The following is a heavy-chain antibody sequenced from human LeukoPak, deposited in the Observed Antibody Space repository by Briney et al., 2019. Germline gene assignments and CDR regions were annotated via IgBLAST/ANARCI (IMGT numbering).Heavy chain of an antibody. Sequence: GASVKVSCKASGYTFTSYGISWVRQAPGQGLEWMGWISAYNGNTNYAQKLQGRVTMTTDTSTSTAYMELRSLRSDDTAVYYCARDDSYDSSGYYSDYWGQGTLVTVSS. V-gene: IGHV1-18*01. D-gene: IGHD3-22*01. CDR2: ISAYNGNT. J-gene: IGHJ4*02. CDR3: ARDDSYDSSGYYSDY. CDR1: GYTFTSYG.